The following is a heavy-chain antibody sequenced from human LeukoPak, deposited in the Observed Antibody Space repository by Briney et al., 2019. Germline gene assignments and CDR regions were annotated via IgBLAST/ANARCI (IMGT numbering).Heavy chain of an antibody. Sequence: QPGGSLRLSCAASGFTFSGYSMNWVRQAPGKGLEWVSAISGSGGSTYYADSVKGRFTISRDNSKNTLYLQMNSLRAEDTAVYYCAKEGAYIGPPHDYWGQGTLVTVSS. CDR2: ISGSGGST. V-gene: IGHV3-23*01. CDR3: AKEGAYIGPPHDY. J-gene: IGHJ4*02. D-gene: IGHD4-11*01. CDR1: GFTFSGYS.